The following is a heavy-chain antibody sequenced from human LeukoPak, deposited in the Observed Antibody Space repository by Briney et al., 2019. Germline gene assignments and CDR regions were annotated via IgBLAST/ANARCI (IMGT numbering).Heavy chain of an antibody. V-gene: IGHV3-23*01. D-gene: IGHD1-26*01. J-gene: IGHJ6*03. CDR3: ARVGVGATNLYYYYYMDV. Sequence: GGSLRLSCAASGFTFSSYAMSWVRQAPGKGLEWVSAISGSGGSTYYADSVKGRFTISRDNSKNTLYLQMNSLRAEDTAVYYCARVGVGATNLYYYYYMDVWGKGTTVTVSS. CDR1: GFTFSSYA. CDR2: ISGSGGST.